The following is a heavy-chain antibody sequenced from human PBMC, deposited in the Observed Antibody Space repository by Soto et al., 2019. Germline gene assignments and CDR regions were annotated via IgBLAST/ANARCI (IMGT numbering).Heavy chain of an antibody. CDR1: GFTFSSYA. CDR3: AKDSWNPDAFDI. J-gene: IGHJ3*02. V-gene: IGHV3-23*01. D-gene: IGHD1-1*01. Sequence: GGSLRLACAASGFTFSSYAMSWVRQAPGKGLEWVSAISGSGGSTYYADSVKGRFTISRDNSKNTLYLQMNSLRAEDTAVYYCAKDSWNPDAFDIWGQGTMVTVSS. CDR2: ISGSGGST.